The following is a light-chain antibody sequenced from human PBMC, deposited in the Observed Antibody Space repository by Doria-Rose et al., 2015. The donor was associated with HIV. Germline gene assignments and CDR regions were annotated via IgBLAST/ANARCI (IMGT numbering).Light chain of an antibody. CDR1: QSFSSTY. V-gene: IGKV3-20*01. CDR2: DGS. Sequence: EIVLTQSPGTLSLSPGARATLSCRASQSFSSTYLAWYQHKPGQAPSLRIYDGSTRATGIPDRFSASGSGTDFTLTINRLEPEDFALYYCHQYGTSWTFGQGTKVEI. J-gene: IGKJ1*01. CDR3: HQYGTSWT.